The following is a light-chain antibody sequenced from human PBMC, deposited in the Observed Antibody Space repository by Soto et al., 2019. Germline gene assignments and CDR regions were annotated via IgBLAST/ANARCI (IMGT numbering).Light chain of an antibody. Sequence: IVLTQFPGTQYLSSSDRNPLSRRASQSISRYLAWYQQKPGQGPRLLIYGASSRATGTPDRFSGSGSGTDFTLTINRLEPEDFALYYCQQYGSSPPTFGQGTKVDIK. CDR1: QSISRY. V-gene: IGKV3-20*01. J-gene: IGKJ1*01. CDR2: GAS. CDR3: QQYGSSPPT.